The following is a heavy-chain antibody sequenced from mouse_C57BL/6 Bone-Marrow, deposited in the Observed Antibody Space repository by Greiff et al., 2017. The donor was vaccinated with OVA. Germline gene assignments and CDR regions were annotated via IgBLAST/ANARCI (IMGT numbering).Heavy chain of an antibody. Sequence: QVQLQQPGAELVMPGALVKLSCKASGYTFTSYWMHWVKQRPGQGLEWIGEIDPSDSDTNYNQKFKGKSTLTVDKSSSTASMQLSSLTSVDSAVYYCAKYGNWYFDVWGTGTTVTVSS. CDR1: GYTFTSYW. CDR2: IDPSDSDT. J-gene: IGHJ1*03. V-gene: IGHV1-69*01. CDR3: AKYGNWYFDV. D-gene: IGHD2-10*02.